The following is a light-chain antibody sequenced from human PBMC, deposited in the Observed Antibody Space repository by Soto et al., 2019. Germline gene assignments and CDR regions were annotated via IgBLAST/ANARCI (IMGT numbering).Light chain of an antibody. CDR2: AAS. Sequence: AIQLTQSPSSLSASTGDRFTITCRSSQGISSYLAWYQQKPGKAPKLLIYAASTLQSGVPARFSGSGSGTDFTLTISCLQSEDFATYYCQQYYSYPWTFGQGTKVDIK. J-gene: IGKJ1*01. CDR1: QGISSY. V-gene: IGKV1-8*01. CDR3: QQYYSYPWT.